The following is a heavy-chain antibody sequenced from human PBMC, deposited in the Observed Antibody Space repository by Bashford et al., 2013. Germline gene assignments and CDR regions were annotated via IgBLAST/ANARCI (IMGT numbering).Heavy chain of an antibody. CDR2: ISYSGNT. Sequence: SETLSLTCKVSGGSISGGGYYWSWIRQHPGKGLEWIGYISYSGNTYGNPSLKSRLTISEDTFKNQFSLKLTSVTAADTAVYYCARGLSGRLGNWFDPWGQGTLVTVSS. CDR3: ARGLSGRLGNWFDP. D-gene: IGHD3-10*01. V-gene: IGHV4-31*03. CDR1: GGSISGGGYY. J-gene: IGHJ5*02.